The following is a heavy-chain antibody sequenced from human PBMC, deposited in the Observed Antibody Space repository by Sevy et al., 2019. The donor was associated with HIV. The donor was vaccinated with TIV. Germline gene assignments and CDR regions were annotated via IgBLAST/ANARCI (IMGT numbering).Heavy chain of an antibody. D-gene: IGHD3-22*01. Sequence: GGSLRLSCAASGFTFSSYAMSWVRQAPGKGLEWVSAISGSGGSTYYADSVKGRFTISRDNSKNTLYLQMNSLRAEDKAVYYCAKESPGYNYDSSGSLDYWGQGTLVTVSS. CDR1: GFTFSSYA. J-gene: IGHJ4*02. CDR3: AKESPGYNYDSSGSLDY. V-gene: IGHV3-23*01. CDR2: ISGSGGST.